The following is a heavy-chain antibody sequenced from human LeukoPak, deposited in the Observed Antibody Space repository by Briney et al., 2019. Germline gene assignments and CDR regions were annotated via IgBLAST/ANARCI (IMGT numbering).Heavy chain of an antibody. Sequence: SETLSLTCTVSGGSISSSSYYWGWIRQPPGKGLEWIGSIYYSGSNYYNPSLKSRVTISVDTSKNQFSLKLSSVTAADTAVYYCARGAQWLVFEWGQGTLVTVSS. CDR3: ARGAQWLVFE. V-gene: IGHV4-39*07. CDR1: GGSISSSSYY. D-gene: IGHD6-19*01. J-gene: IGHJ4*02. CDR2: IYYSGSN.